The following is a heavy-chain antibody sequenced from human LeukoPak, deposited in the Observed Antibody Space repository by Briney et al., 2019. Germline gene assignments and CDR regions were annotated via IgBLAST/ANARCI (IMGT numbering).Heavy chain of an antibody. CDR2: FDPENSET. J-gene: IGHJ3*01. V-gene: IGHV1-24*01. Sequence: GASVKVSCKGSGYTLTDLSIHWVRQARGKGLDWVGGFDPENSETIYAQRFQGRVTMTEDTSSDTAYMFLTSLRSEDTALYYCATLNYGDLRGGGFEVWGQGTMVSVSS. CDR3: ATLNYGDLRGGGFEV. CDR1: GYTLTDLS. D-gene: IGHD4-17*01.